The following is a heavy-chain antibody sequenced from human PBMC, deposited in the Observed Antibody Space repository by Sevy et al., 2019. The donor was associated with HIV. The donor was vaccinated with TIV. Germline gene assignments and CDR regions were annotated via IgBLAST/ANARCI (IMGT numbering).Heavy chain of an antibody. V-gene: IGHV4-4*07. Sequence: SETLCLTCTVSGGSISSYYWSWIRHPAGKGLEWIGRIYTSGSTNYNPSLKSRVTMSVDTSKNRFSLKLSSVTAADTAMYYCARDNRWFGELTSYYYYGMDVWGQGTTVTVSS. CDR2: IYTSGST. D-gene: IGHD3-10*01. CDR3: ARDNRWFGELTSYYYYGMDV. J-gene: IGHJ6*02. CDR1: GGSISSYY.